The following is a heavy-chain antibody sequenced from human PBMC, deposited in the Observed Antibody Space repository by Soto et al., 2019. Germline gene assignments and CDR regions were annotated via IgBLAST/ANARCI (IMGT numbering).Heavy chain of an antibody. CDR1: GGTFSSYI. CDR2: IIPIFGTA. Sequence: SVKVSCKASGGTFSSYIISWVRQAPGQGLEWMGGIIPIFGTADYAQKFQGRVTITADESTKTTYMELSSLTSEDTAVYYCARAYASNKYWFDPWGQGTLVTVSS. J-gene: IGHJ5*02. CDR3: ARAYASNKYWFDP. D-gene: IGHD2-2*01. V-gene: IGHV1-69*13.